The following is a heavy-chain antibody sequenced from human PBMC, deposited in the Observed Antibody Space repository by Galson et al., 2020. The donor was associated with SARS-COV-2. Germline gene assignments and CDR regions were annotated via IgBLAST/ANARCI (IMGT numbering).Heavy chain of an antibody. CDR3: AKYLTAYGSGFRSYDY. J-gene: IGHJ4*02. D-gene: IGHD3-10*01. V-gene: IGHV3-23*01. CDR2: IGPGRDT. Sequence: GGSLRLSCAASGFTFNIFAMSWVRQAPGKGLEWVSTIGPGRDTHYADSVKGRFTISRDDSKNTLFLQMNSLRAEDTAIYYCAKYLTAYGSGFRSYDYWGQGTLVTVSS. CDR1: GFTFNIFA.